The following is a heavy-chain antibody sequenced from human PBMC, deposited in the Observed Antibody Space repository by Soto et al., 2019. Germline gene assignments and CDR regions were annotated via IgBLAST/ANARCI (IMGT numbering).Heavy chain of an antibody. CDR1: GFIFNNYW. V-gene: IGHV3-74*01. D-gene: IGHD3-3*01. Sequence: EVQMVESGGGLVQPGGSLRLSCAASGFIFNNYWMHWVRQVPGKGLMWVSRIQSDGSSIDYADSVKGRFTISGDNANNTVYLQMNSLRVEDAAVYYCSRSGGIGHWGQGNVVGVSS. J-gene: IGHJ1*01. CDR2: IQSDGSSI. CDR3: SRSGGIGH.